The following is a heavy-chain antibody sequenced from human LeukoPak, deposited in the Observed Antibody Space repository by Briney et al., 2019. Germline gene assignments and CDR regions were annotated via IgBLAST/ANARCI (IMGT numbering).Heavy chain of an antibody. D-gene: IGHD6-19*01. J-gene: IGHJ5*02. Sequence: GESLKISCNVSGYSFTTYWIGWVRQMPGKGLEWMGIIYPGDSDTRYSPSFQGQVIISADKSISTAYLQWNSLKASDTAMYYCARHVYNSGWYRGGWFDPWGQGTLVTVSS. CDR1: GYSFTTYW. CDR2: IYPGDSDT. V-gene: IGHV5-51*01. CDR3: ARHVYNSGWYRGGWFDP.